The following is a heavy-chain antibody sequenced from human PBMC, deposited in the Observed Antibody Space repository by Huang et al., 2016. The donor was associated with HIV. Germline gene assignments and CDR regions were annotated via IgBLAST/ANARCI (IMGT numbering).Heavy chain of an antibody. CDR2: ISHDGDIK. CDR1: GFSFTHRA. J-gene: IGHJ5*02. CDR3: AKTDYDSSGHPDH. V-gene: IGHV3-30*02. Sequence: QVQLVESGGGVVQPGGSLRLSCAASGFSFTHRAMHWVRQAPGKGLEGVACISHDGDIKYYGDSVKGRSTISRDNSMHTLYLHVNSLRTDDTAVYFCAKTDYDSSGHPDHWGQGTLVTVSS. D-gene: IGHD3-22*01.